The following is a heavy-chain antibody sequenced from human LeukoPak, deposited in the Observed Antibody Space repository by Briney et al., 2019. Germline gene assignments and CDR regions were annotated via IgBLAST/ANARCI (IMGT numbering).Heavy chain of an antibody. D-gene: IGHD3-22*01. J-gene: IGHJ4*02. V-gene: IGHV3-21*01. CDR3: AREMTYDSDSSGVV. CDR2: ITSSPTYI. Sequence: NPGGSLRLSCAASGFTFSTYSMNWVRQAPGKGLEWVSSITSSPTYIYYADSVKGRFTISRDNAKNSVYLQMNSLRVEDTAVYYCAREMTYDSDSSGVVWGQGTLVTVSS. CDR1: GFTFSTYS.